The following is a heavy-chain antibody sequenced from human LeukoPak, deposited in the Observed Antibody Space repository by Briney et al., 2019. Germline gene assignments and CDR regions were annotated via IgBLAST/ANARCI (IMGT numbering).Heavy chain of an antibody. V-gene: IGHV4-61*09. J-gene: IGHJ4*02. Sequence: SQTLSLTCTVSSGSITSGNNYWTWVRQPAGKGLEWVGHIYTTGSTTGRTNYSPSLKSRVTISIDTSTNQFSLRLTSVTAADTAIYFCARDRYGGYVNQAFDSWGQGTRVTVSS. CDR2: IYTTGST. CDR1: SGSITSGNNY. CDR3: ARDRYGGYVNQAFDS. D-gene: IGHD5-12*01.